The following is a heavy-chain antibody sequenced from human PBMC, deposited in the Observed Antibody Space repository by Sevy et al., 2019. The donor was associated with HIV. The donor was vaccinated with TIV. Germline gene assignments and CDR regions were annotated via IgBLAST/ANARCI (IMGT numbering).Heavy chain of an antibody. V-gene: IGHV3-23*01. J-gene: IGHJ4*02. CDR1: GFTFSSYA. D-gene: IGHD3-10*01. CDR2: ISGSGGST. Sequence: GGSLRLSCAASGFTFSSYAMIWVRQAPGKGLEWVSAISGSGGSTYYADSVKGRFTISRDNSKNTLYLQMNSLRAEDTAVYYCAKDRSLSGGAYWGQGTLVTVSS. CDR3: AKDRSLSGGAY.